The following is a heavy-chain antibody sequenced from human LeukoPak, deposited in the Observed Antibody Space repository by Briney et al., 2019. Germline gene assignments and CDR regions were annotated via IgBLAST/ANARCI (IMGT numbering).Heavy chain of an antibody. J-gene: IGHJ5*02. Sequence: GGSLRLSCAASGFTFSGSAMHWVRQPPGKGRGWVGRIRSKANSYATAYAASVKGRFTISRDDSKNTAYLQMNSLKTEDTAVYYCTRHLVYDFWSGDNWFDPWGQGTLVTVSS. D-gene: IGHD3-3*01. CDR2: IRSKANSYAT. V-gene: IGHV3-73*01. CDR1: GFTFSGSA. CDR3: TRHLVYDFWSGDNWFDP.